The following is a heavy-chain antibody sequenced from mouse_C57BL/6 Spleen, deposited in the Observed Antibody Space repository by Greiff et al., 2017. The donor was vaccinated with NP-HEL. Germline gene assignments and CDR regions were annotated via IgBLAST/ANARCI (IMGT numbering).Heavy chain of an antibody. CDR2: IWSGGST. CDR1: GFSLTSYG. CDR3: ARNIDYSNYEAMDY. V-gene: IGHV2-2*01. D-gene: IGHD2-5*01. J-gene: IGHJ4*01. Sequence: QVQLQQSGPGLVQPSQSLSITCTVSGFSLTSYGVHWVRQSPGKGLEWLGVIWSGGSTDYNAAFISRLSISKDTSKSKVFFKMNSLQADDTAIYYCARNIDYSNYEAMDYWGQGTSVTVSS.